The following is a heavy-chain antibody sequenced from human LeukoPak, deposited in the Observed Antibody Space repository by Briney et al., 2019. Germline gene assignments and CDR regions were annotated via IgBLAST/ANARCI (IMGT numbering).Heavy chain of an antibody. V-gene: IGHV1-8*01. Sequence: ASVKVSCKASGYTFTSYDINWVRQATGQELEWMGWMNPNSGNTGYAQKSLGRVTITRNTSISTAYMELSSLRSEDTAVYYCARSITGTGSNGNSNYWGQGTLVTVSS. D-gene: IGHD1-20*01. CDR2: MNPNSGNT. J-gene: IGHJ4*02. CDR3: ARSITGTGSNGNSNY. CDR1: GYTFTSYD.